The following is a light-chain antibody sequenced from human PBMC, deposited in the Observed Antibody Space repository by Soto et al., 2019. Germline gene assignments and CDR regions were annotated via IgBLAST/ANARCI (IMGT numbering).Light chain of an antibody. J-gene: IGKJ5*01. CDR2: VAS. Sequence: EIVMTQSPATLSVSPGERATLSCRASQSVRSNLAWYQQKPGQTPSLLIYVASTRATGIPARFTGSGSGTEFTLTISSLQSEDFAIYYCQQYGGSPITFGLGTRLEVK. CDR1: QSVRSN. V-gene: IGKV3-15*01. CDR3: QQYGGSPIT.